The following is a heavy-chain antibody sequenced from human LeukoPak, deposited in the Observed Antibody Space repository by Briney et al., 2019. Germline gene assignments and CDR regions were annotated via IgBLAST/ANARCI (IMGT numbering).Heavy chain of an antibody. J-gene: IGHJ4*02. CDR1: GFTFSSYS. D-gene: IGHD5-12*01. CDR2: ISSSSSYI. Sequence: GGPLRLSCAASGFTFSSYSMSWVRQAPGKGLEWVSSISSSSSYIYYADSVKGRFTISRDNAKNSLYLQMNSLRAEDTAVYYCARDLDIVATFYPSPDYWGQGTLVTVSS. V-gene: IGHV3-21*01. CDR3: ARDLDIVATFYPSPDY.